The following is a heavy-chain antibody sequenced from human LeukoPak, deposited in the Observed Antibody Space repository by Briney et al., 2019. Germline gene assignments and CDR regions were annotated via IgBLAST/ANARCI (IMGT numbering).Heavy chain of an antibody. CDR1: GYTFTSYY. CDR2: INPSGGST. CDR3: ARADTVHIVATTSSLFDY. Sequence: ASVKVSCKASGYTFTSYYKHWVRQAPGQGLEWMGIINPSGGSTSYAQKFQGRVTMTRDTSTSTVYMELSSLRSEDTAVYYCARADTVHIVATTSSLFDYWGQGTLVTVSS. V-gene: IGHV1-46*01. D-gene: IGHD5-12*01. J-gene: IGHJ4*02.